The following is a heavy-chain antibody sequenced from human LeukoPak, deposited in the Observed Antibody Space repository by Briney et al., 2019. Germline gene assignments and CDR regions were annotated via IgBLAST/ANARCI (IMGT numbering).Heavy chain of an antibody. CDR1: GYSFTSYW. CDR2: FYPGDSDT. D-gene: IGHD3-22*01. V-gene: IGHV5-51*01. CDR3: ARNPTDSSGYD. Sequence: GESLKISCKGPGYSFTSYWIGWVRQMPGKGLEWMGIFYPGDSDTRYSPSFQGQVTISADKSVSTAYLQWSSLKASDTAMYYCARNPTDSSGYDWGQGTLVTVSS. J-gene: IGHJ4*02.